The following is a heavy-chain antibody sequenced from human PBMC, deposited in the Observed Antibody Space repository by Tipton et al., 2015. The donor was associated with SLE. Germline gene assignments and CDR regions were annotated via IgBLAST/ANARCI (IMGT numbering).Heavy chain of an antibody. D-gene: IGHD4-23*01. J-gene: IGHJ4*02. CDR3: ARAPRGVGTQYYFDY. V-gene: IGHV4-59*11. Sequence: TLSLTCTVSGGSISSHYWSWIRQPPGKGLEWIGYIYYSGSTNYNPSLKSRVTMSVATSKNQFSLKLTSVTAADTAVYYCARAPRGVGTQYYFDYWGQGTLVTVSS. CDR1: GGSISSHY. CDR2: IYYSGST.